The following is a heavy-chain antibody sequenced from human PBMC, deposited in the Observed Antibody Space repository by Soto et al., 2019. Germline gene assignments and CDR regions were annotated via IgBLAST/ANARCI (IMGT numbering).Heavy chain of an antibody. CDR2: ISATGATI. Sequence: GGSLRLSCAVSSFALSSYSINWVRQAPGKGLEWISYISATGATIYYADSVKGRFTISRDIAKNSVYLQMNSLRDEDTAVYYCARSIPHTVTTKRAGDYWGQGTLVTVSS. V-gene: IGHV3-48*02. CDR3: ARSIPHTVTTKRAGDY. CDR1: SFALSSYS. D-gene: IGHD4-17*01. J-gene: IGHJ4*02.